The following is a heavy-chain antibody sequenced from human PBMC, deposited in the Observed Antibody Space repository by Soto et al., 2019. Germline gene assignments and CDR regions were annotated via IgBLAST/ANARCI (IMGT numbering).Heavy chain of an antibody. CDR3: TTDTPPLIPGVPATPYYYYGMDV. J-gene: IGHJ6*02. Sequence: GGSLRLSCAASGFTFSNAWMSWVRQAPGKGLEWVGRIKSKTDGGTTDYAAPVKGRFTISRDDSKNTLYLQMNSLKTEDTAVYYCTTDTPPLIPGVPATPYYYYGMDVWGQGTTVTVSS. CDR2: IKSKTDGGTT. D-gene: IGHD2-2*02. V-gene: IGHV3-15*01. CDR1: GFTFSNAW.